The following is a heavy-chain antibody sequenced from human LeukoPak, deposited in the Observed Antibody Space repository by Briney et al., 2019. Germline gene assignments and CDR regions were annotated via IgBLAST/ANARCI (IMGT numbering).Heavy chain of an antibody. V-gene: IGHV1-69*06. CDR2: IIPIFGTA. J-gene: IGHJ6*03. CDR1: GGTFSSYA. CDR3: ARDIRFGRARYMDV. Sequence: SVKVSCKASGGTFSSYAISWEGQAPGQGLEWMGGIIPIFGTANYAQKFQGRVTITADKSTSTAYMELSSLRSEDTAVYYCARDIRFGRARYMDVWGKGTTVTVSS. D-gene: IGHD3-10*01.